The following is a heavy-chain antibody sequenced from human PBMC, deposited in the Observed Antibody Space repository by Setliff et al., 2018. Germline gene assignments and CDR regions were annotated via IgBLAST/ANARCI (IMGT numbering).Heavy chain of an antibody. J-gene: IGHJ4*02. Sequence: GGSLRLSCAASGFTFSSYAMSWVRQAPGKGLEWVSAISGSGGSTYYADSVKGRFTISRDNSKNTLYLQMNSLRAEDTAVYYCSGRYYGSGSFATFDYWGQGTLVTVSS. D-gene: IGHD3-10*01. V-gene: IGHV3-23*01. CDR3: SGRYYGSGSFATFDY. CDR2: ISGSGGST. CDR1: GFTFSSYA.